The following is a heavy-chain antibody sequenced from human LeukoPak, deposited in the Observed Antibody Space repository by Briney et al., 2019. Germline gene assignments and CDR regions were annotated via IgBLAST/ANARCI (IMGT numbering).Heavy chain of an antibody. V-gene: IGHV3-23*01. J-gene: IGHJ4*02. CDR1: GFTFSSSA. CDR3: AKDDSGGYFPDF. CDR2: IGADADSA. Sequence: GGSLRLSCAASGFTFSSSAMTWVRQAPGKGLEWVSAIGADADSAYYADSVKGRFTISRDDSKNTLYLQMNSLRAEDTALYYCAKDDSGGYFPDFWGRGTLVTVSS. D-gene: IGHD3-22*01.